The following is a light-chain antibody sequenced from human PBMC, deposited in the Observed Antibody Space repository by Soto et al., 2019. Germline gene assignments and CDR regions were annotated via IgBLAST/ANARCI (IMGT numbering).Light chain of an antibody. CDR1: QGVSRK. CDR2: GAS. J-gene: IGKJ4*01. CDR3: QQYHTWPIT. V-gene: IGKV3-15*01. Sequence: DIVMTQSPATLSVAPGERVTFSCRASQGVSRKLAWYQHKPGQAPRLLISGASTGATGIPARFSGSGSGTDLTLTISSLKSEDCAIYYCQQYHTWPITFGGGTKVEIK.